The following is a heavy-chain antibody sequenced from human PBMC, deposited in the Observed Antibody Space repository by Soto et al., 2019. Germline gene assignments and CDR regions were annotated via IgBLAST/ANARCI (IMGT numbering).Heavy chain of an antibody. D-gene: IGHD6-6*01. CDR3: ARGFKQLAKPREY. V-gene: IGHV4-34*01. Sequence: SETRSLTCAVDGGCFSGYYWSWIRQPPGKGLEWIGEINHSGSTNYNPSLKSRVTISVDTSKNQFSLKLSSVTAADTAVYYCARGFKQLAKPREYWGQGTLVTVSS. CDR2: INHSGST. CDR1: GGCFSGYY. J-gene: IGHJ4*02.